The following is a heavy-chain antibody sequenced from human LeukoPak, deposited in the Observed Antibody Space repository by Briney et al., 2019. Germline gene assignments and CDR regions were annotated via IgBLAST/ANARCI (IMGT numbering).Heavy chain of an antibody. CDR2: INHSGST. CDR1: GGSFSGYY. D-gene: IGHD2-15*01. CDR3: ARARYCSGGSCPRRRNWFDP. J-gene: IGHJ5*02. V-gene: IGHV4-34*01. Sequence: SETLSLTCAVYGGSFSGYYWSWIRQPPGKGLEWIGEINHSGSTNYNPSLKSRVTISVDTSKKQISLKLSSVTAADTAVYYCARARYCSGGSCPRRRNWFDPWGQGTLVTVSS.